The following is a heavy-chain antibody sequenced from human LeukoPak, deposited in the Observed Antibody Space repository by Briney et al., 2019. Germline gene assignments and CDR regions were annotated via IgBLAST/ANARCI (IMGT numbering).Heavy chain of an antibody. V-gene: IGHV1-2*02. D-gene: IGHD3-3*01. J-gene: IGHJ4*02. CDR1: GGTFSSYA. Sequence: GASVKVSCKASGGTFSSYAISWVRQAPGQGLEWMGWINPNSGGTNYAQKFQGRVTMTRDTSISTAYMELSRLRSDDTAVYYCARDSDYDFWSGYPLDYWGQGTLVTVSS. CDR2: INPNSGGT. CDR3: ARDSDYDFWSGYPLDY.